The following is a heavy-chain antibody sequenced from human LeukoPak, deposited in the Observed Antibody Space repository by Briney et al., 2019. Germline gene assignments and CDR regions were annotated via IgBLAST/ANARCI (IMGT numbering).Heavy chain of an antibody. Sequence: PGGSLRLSCAASGFTFSSYWMHWVRQAPGKGLVWVSRINSDGSSTSYADSVKGRFTISRDNAKNTLYLQMNSLRAEDTAVYYCARVPSGYYYDFDYWGQGTLVTVSS. V-gene: IGHV3-74*01. CDR3: ARVPSGYYYDFDY. CDR1: GFTFSSYW. CDR2: INSDGSST. J-gene: IGHJ4*02. D-gene: IGHD3-22*01.